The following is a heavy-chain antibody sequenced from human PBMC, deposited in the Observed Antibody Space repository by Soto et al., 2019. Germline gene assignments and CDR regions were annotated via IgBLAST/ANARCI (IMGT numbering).Heavy chain of an antibody. CDR2: IYYSGST. V-gene: IGHV4-39*01. J-gene: IGHJ4*02. CDR1: GGSISSSSYY. D-gene: IGHD3-3*01. CDR3: ARSRITIFGVVIIPTYYFDY. Sequence: PSETLSLTCTVSGGSISSSSYYWGWIRQPPGKGLEWIGSIYYSGSTYYNPSLKSRVTISVDTSKNQFSLKLSSVTAADTAVYYCARSRITIFGVVIIPTYYFDYWGQGTLVTVSS.